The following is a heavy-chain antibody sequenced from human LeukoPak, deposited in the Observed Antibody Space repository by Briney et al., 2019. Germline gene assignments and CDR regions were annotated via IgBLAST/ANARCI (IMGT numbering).Heavy chain of an antibody. Sequence: SETLSLTCAVYGGSFSGYYWSWIRQPPGKGLEWIGEINHSGSTNYNPSLKSRVTISVDTSKNQFSLKLSSVTAADTAVYYCARGTGIAAAGNFDYWGQGTLVTVSS. J-gene: IGHJ4*02. V-gene: IGHV4-34*01. CDR3: ARGTGIAAAGNFDY. CDR2: INHSGST. D-gene: IGHD6-13*01. CDR1: GGSFSGYY.